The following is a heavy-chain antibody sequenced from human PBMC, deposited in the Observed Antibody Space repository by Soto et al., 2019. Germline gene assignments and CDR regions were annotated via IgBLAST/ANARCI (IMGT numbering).Heavy chain of an antibody. V-gene: IGHV1-46*01. CDR2: TNPSDGST. J-gene: IGHJ4*02. D-gene: IGHD3-16*01. CDR3: ARSYVTSRPIDF. CDR1: GYSLTSYY. Sequence: ASVKVSCKASGYSLTSYYMHWVRQAPGQGLEWMGITNPSDGSTNYAQKFQGRVTMTSDTSTGTVYMEMSSLRSEDTAMYYCARSYVTSRPIDFWGQGTLVTVSS.